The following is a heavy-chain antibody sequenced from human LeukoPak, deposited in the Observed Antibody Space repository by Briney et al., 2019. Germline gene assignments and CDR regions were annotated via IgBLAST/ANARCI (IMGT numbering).Heavy chain of an antibody. D-gene: IGHD6-19*01. Sequence: SETLSLTCTVSGGSISSGSYYWSWIRQPAGKGLEWIGRIYTSGSTNYNPSLKSRVTISVDTSKNQFSLKLSSVTAADTAVYYCAREQWLAFDYWGQGTLVTVSS. CDR1: GGSISSGSYY. CDR2: IYTSGST. V-gene: IGHV4-61*02. CDR3: AREQWLAFDY. J-gene: IGHJ4*02.